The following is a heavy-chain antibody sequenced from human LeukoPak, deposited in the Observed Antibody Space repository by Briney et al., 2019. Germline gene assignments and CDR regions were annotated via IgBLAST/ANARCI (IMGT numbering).Heavy chain of an antibody. CDR1: GYTFTGYY. D-gene: IGHD3-22*01. V-gene: IGHV1-2*02. CDR2: INPNSGGT. CDR3: ARDLRRTNYYDSSGYYGY. J-gene: IGHJ4*02. Sequence: ASVKVSCKASGYTFTGYYMRWVRQAPGQGLEWMGWINPNSGGTNYAQKFQGRVTMTRDTSISTAYMELSRLRSDNTAVYYCARDLRRTNYYDSSGYYGYWGQGTLVTVSS.